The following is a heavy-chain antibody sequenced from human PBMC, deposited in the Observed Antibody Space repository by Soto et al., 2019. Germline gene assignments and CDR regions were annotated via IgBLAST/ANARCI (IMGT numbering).Heavy chain of an antibody. D-gene: IGHD2-15*01. V-gene: IGHV3-23*01. J-gene: IGHJ6*02. CDR1: GFTFSSYA. CDR2: ISGSGGST. CDR3: AKYPASSYYYYYGMDV. Sequence: GGSLRLSCAASGFTFSSYAMSWVRQAPGKGLEWVSAISGSGGSTYYADSVKGRFTISRDNSKNTLYLQMNSLRAEDKAVYYCAKYPASSYYYYYGMDVWGQGTTVTVSS.